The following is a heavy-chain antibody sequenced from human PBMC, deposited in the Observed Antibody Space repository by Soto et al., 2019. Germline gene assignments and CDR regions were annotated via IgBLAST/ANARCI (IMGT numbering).Heavy chain of an antibody. J-gene: IGHJ5*02. V-gene: IGHV1-18*01. CDR1: GYTFTSYG. CDR3: ARVAGPKERLYDILTGSHSYWFDP. D-gene: IGHD3-9*01. CDR2: ISAYNGNT. Sequence: ASVKVSCKASGYTFTSYGISWVRQAPGQGLEWMGWISAYNGNTNYAQKLQGRVTMTTDTSTSTAYMELRSLRSDDTAVYYCARVAGPKERLYDILTGSHSYWFDPWGQGTLVTVSS.